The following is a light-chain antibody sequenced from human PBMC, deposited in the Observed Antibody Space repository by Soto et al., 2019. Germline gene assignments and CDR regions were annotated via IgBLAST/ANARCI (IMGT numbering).Light chain of an antibody. J-gene: IGLJ1*01. CDR2: EVN. V-gene: IGLV2-18*02. CDR1: SSDVGSYNR. Sequence: QSALTQPPSASGSPGQSVAISCTGTSSDVGSYNRVAWYQQPPGTAPKLMISEVNNRPSGVPDRFSGSKSGNTASLTISGLQAEDEADYYCSSYTSSNTYVFGTGTKVTVL. CDR3: SSYTSSNTYV.